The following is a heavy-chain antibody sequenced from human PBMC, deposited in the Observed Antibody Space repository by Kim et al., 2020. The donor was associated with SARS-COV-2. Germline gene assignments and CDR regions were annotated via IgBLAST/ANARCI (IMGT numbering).Heavy chain of an antibody. CDR3: ARGNWNDDYDYFDY. Sequence: NPSLTSRVTIAVDTSKHQFSLKLSSVTAADTAVYYCARGNWNDDYDYFDYWGQGTLVTVSS. D-gene: IGHD1-1*01. V-gene: IGHV4-31*02. J-gene: IGHJ4*02.